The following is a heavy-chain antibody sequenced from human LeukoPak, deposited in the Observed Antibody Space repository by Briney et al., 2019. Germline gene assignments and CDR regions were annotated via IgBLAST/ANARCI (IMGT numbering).Heavy chain of an antibody. Sequence: PSETLSLTCTVSGGSISSYYWSWIRQPAGKGLEWIGRIYTSGSTNYNPSLKSRVTMSVDTSKNQFPLKLSSVTAADTAVYYCARAEGYGDYYYMDVWGKGTTVTVSS. CDR1: GGSISSYY. D-gene: IGHD4-17*01. V-gene: IGHV4-4*07. J-gene: IGHJ6*03. CDR3: ARAEGYGDYYYMDV. CDR2: IYTSGST.